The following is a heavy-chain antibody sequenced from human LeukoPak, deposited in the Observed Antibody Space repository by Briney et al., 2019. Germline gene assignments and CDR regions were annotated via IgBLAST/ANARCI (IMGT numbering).Heavy chain of an antibody. V-gene: IGHV1-2*02. CDR1: GYTFTDYY. Sequence: ASVKVSCKASGYTFTDYYMHWVRQAPGQGLEWMGWINPNSGGTNYAQKFQGRVTMTRDTSISTAYMELSRLRSDDTAVYYCAREYSSSQNWFDPWGQGTLVTVSS. CDR3: AREYSSSQNWFDP. J-gene: IGHJ5*02. D-gene: IGHD6-6*01. CDR2: INPNSGGT.